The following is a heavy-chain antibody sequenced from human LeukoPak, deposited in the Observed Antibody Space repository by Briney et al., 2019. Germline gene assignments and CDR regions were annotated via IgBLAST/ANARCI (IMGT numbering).Heavy chain of an antibody. Sequence: GGSLRLSCAASGFTFSSYSMNWVRQAPGKGLEWVSSISSSSSYIYYADSVKGRFTISRDNAKNPLYLQMNSLRAEDTAVYYCARDLGHYYDSSGYPYWGQGTLVTVSS. CDR3: ARDLGHYYDSSGYPY. J-gene: IGHJ4*02. D-gene: IGHD3-22*01. CDR1: GFTFSSYS. V-gene: IGHV3-21*01. CDR2: ISSSSSYI.